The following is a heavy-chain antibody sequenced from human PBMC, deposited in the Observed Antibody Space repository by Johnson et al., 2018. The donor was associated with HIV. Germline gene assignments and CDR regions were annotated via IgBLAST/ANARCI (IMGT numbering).Heavy chain of an antibody. Sequence: VQLVESGGGLVQPGGSLILSCAASGFTFSNAWMSWVRQAPGKGLEWVGRIKSKTDGGTTDYAAPVKGRFTISRDDSKNTLYLQMNSLRAEDTAVYYCARACRDGYTCDAFDIWGQGTMVTVSS. CDR1: GFTFSNAW. J-gene: IGHJ3*02. D-gene: IGHD5-24*01. V-gene: IGHV3-15*01. CDR3: ARACRDGYTCDAFDI. CDR2: IKSKTDGGTT.